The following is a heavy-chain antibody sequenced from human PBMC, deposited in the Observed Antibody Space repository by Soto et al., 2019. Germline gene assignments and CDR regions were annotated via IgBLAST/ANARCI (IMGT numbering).Heavy chain of an antibody. CDR2: ISAYNGNT. J-gene: IGHJ6*03. CDR1: GYTCTSYG. Sequence: GASLNVSCKASGYTCTSYGISWVRQAPGQGLEWMGWISAYNGNTNYAQKLQGRVTMTTDTSTSTAYMELRSLRSDDTAVYYCARSHYSGYDWGLYYYYYYMDVWGKGTTVTVSS. D-gene: IGHD5-12*01. V-gene: IGHV1-18*01. CDR3: ARSHYSGYDWGLYYYYYYMDV.